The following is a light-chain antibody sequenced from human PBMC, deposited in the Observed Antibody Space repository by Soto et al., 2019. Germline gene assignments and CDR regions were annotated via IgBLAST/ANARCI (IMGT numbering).Light chain of an antibody. CDR2: GAS. J-gene: IGKJ1*01. CDR3: QQCNNWPLT. V-gene: IGKV3-15*01. CDR1: QSVSSN. Sequence: EIVMTQSPATLSVSPGERATLSCRASQSVSSNLAWYQQKPGQAPRLLIYGASTRATGIPARFSGSGSGTEFTLTISSLQSEDFAVYNCQQCNNWPLTFGQGTRVEIK.